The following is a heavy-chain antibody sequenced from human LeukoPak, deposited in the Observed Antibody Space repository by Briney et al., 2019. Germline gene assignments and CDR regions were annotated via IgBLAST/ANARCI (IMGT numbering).Heavy chain of an antibody. CDR1: GFTFSSYS. D-gene: IGHD3-22*01. J-gene: IGHJ4*02. CDR3: ARVETYYYDSSGYRDVDY. CDR2: ISSLSGTL. Sequence: HPGGSLRLSCAASGFTFSSYSMNWVRQAPGKGLEWVSYISSLSGTLDYADSVKGRFTISRDNAKNTLYLQMNSLRAEDTAVYYCARVETYYYDSSGYRDVDYWGQGTLVTVSS. V-gene: IGHV3-48*04.